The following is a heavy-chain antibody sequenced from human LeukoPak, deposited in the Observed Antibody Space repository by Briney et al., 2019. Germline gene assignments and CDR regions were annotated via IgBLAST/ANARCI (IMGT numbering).Heavy chain of an antibody. CDR1: GYTFTSYY. Sequence: ASVKVSCKASGYTFTSYYMLWVRQAPGQGLEWMGIINPSGGSTSYAQKFQGRVTMTRDMSTSTVYMELSSLRSEDTAVYYCARVPTAAGTSKGTYYYYYMDVWGKGTTVTVSS. J-gene: IGHJ6*03. CDR3: ARVPTAAGTSKGTYYYYYMDV. V-gene: IGHV1-46*01. D-gene: IGHD6-13*01. CDR2: INPSGGST.